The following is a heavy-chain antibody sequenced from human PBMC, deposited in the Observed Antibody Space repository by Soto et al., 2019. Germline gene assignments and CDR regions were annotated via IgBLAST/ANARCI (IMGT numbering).Heavy chain of an antibody. Sequence: EVQLLESGGGLVQPGGSLRLSCAASGFTFSSYAMSWVRQAPGKGLEWVSAISGSGGSTYYADSVKGRFTISRDNSKNTLYLQMNSLRAEDTAVYYCAKDPGYSSSWYLRVQDRNWFDPWGQGTLVTVSS. CDR2: ISGSGGST. CDR3: AKDPGYSSSWYLRVQDRNWFDP. J-gene: IGHJ5*02. CDR1: GFTFSSYA. V-gene: IGHV3-23*01. D-gene: IGHD6-13*01.